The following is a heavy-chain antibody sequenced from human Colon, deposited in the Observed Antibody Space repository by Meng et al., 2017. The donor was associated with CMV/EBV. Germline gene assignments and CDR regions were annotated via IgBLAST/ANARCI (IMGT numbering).Heavy chain of an antibody. V-gene: IGHV1-69*08. CDR2: IDPIFGAV. CDR1: VGTIGSWT. Sequence: YCKTAVGTIGSWTVSVGRQAPGQGVGWVGKIDPIFGAVNFAEEFRGRVTITADKSTSTSYMELSSLTSDDTAVYYCARGRAWMHDQWGQGTLVTVSS. CDR3: ARGRAWMHDQ. D-gene: IGHD1-1*01. J-gene: IGHJ4*02.